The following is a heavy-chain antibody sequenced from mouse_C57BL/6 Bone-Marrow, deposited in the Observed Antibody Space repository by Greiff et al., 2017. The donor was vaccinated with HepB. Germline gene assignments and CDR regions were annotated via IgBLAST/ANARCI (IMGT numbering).Heavy chain of an antibody. Sequence: VKLMESGPGLVQPSQSLSITCTVSGFSLTSYGVHWVRQSPGKGLEWLGVIWRGGSTDYNAAFMSRLSITKDNSKSQVFFKMNSLQADDTAIYYCAKPRYGNYGYFDVWGTGTTVTVSS. CDR3: AKPRYGNYGYFDV. CDR1: GFSLTSYG. D-gene: IGHD2-1*01. CDR2: IWRGGST. J-gene: IGHJ1*03. V-gene: IGHV2-5*01.